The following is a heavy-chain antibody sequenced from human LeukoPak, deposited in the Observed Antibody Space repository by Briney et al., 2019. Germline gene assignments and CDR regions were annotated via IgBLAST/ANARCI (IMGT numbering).Heavy chain of an antibody. CDR2: ISGGGDRT. CDR1: GFTFSTFA. Sequence: PGVSLRLSCAASGFTFSTFALSWVRQAPGKGLEWVSAISGGGDRTYYADSVQGRFAISRDDSKNTLYLQMNNLRAEDTALYYCAKDRWGGDAFDVWGQGTMVTVSS. J-gene: IGHJ3*01. D-gene: IGHD7-27*01. CDR3: AKDRWGGDAFDV. V-gene: IGHV3-23*01.